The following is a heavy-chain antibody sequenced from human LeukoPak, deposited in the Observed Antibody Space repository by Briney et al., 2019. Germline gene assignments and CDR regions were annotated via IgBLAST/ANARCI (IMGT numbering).Heavy chain of an antibody. D-gene: IGHD5-12*01. Sequence: PGGSLRLSCVASGFTFSSYWMSWVRQAPGKGLEWVANIKQDGSEKYYVDSVKGRFTISRDNAKNSLYLQMDSLRAEDTAVYYCAKDRGYSGYDLVDYWGQGTLVTVSS. CDR1: GFTFSSYW. J-gene: IGHJ4*02. CDR3: AKDRGYSGYDLVDY. V-gene: IGHV3-7*03. CDR2: IKQDGSEK.